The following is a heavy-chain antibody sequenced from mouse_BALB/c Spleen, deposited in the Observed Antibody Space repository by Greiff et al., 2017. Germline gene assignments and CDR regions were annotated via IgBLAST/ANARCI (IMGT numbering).Heavy chain of an antibody. CDR2: INPSTGYT. V-gene: IGHV1-7*01. D-gene: IGHD2-4*01. CDR3: ARSRDYDGAMDY. Sequence: VKLVESGAELAKPGASVKMSCKASGYTFTSYWMHWVKQRPGQGLEWIGYINPSTGYTEYNQKFKDKATLTADKSSSTAYMQLSSLTSEDSAVYYCARSRDYDGAMDYWGQGTSVTVSS. J-gene: IGHJ4*01. CDR1: GYTFTSYW.